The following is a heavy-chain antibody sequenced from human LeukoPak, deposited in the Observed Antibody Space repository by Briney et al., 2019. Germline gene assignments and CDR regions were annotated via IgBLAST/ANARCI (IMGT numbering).Heavy chain of an antibody. CDR1: GYTFTSYG. D-gene: IGHD3-10*01. CDR3: ARDTMVRGVILTHGFDP. J-gene: IGHJ5*02. Sequence: ASVKVSCKASGYTFTSYGISWVRPAPGQGLEWMGWISAYNGNTNYAQKLQGRVTMTTDTSTSTAYMELRSLRSDDTAVYYCARDTMVRGVILTHGFDPWGQGTLVTVSS. CDR2: ISAYNGNT. V-gene: IGHV1-18*01.